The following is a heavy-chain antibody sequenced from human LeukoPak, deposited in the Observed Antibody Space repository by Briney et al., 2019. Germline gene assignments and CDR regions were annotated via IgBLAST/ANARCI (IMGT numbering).Heavy chain of an antibody. V-gene: IGHV3-23*01. Sequence: GGSLTLSCAASGFTFNSYAMSWVRQAPGKGLEWVSAISGSGDSTYYGDSVKGRFTISRDNSKNTLYLQMNSLRAEDTAVYYCAKTRPLDSSSWSHGDYWGQGTLVTVSS. CDR2: ISGSGDST. CDR1: GFTFNSYA. CDR3: AKTRPLDSSSWSHGDY. D-gene: IGHD6-13*01. J-gene: IGHJ4*02.